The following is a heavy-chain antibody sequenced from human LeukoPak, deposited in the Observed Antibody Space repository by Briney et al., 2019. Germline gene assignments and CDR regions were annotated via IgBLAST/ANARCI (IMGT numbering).Heavy chain of an antibody. J-gene: IGHJ5*02. Sequence: SETRSLTCTVSGGSISSSSYYWGWIRQPPGKGLEWIGSIYYSGSTYYNPSLKSRVTISVDTSKNQFSLKLSSVTAADTAVYYCARQSGYSGSPSWFDPWGQGTLVTVSS. CDR1: GGSISSSSYY. D-gene: IGHD1-26*01. CDR2: IYYSGST. V-gene: IGHV4-39*01. CDR3: ARQSGYSGSPSWFDP.